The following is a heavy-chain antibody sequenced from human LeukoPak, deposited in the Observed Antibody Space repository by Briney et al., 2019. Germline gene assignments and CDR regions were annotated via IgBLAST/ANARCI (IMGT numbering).Heavy chain of an antibody. CDR3: ARGRWAARY. D-gene: IGHD5-24*01. J-gene: IGHJ4*02. CDR2: INHSGST. Sequence: SETLSLTCAVYGGSFSGYYWSWIRQPPGKGLEWIGEINHSGSTNYNPSLKSRVTISVDTSKNQFSLKRSSVTAADTAVYYCARGRWAARYWGQGTLVTVSS. V-gene: IGHV4-34*01. CDR1: GGSFSGYY.